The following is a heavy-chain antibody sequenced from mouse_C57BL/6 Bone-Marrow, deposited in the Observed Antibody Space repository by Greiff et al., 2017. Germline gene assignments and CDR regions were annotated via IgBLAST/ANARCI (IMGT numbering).Heavy chain of an antibody. J-gene: IGHJ2*01. CDR1: GYTFTSYW. CDR2: IDPSDSYT. V-gene: IGHV1-50*01. Sequence: QVQLQQPGAELVKPGASVKLSCKASGYTFTSYWMQWVKQRPGQGLEWIGEIDPSDSYTNYNQKFKGKATLTVDTSSSTAYMQLRSLTSEGSAVYYCGAIPFDYWGQGTTLTDSS. CDR3: GAIPFDY.